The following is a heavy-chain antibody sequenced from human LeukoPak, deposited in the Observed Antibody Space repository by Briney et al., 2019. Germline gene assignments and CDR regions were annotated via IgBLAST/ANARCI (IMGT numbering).Heavy chain of an antibody. CDR2: ISGSGGST. CDR1: GSTFSSYG. V-gene: IGHV3-23*01. Sequence: GGSLRLSCAASGSTFSSYGMSWVRQAPGKGLEWVSAISGSGGSTYYADSVKGRFTISRDNSKNTLYLQMNSLRAEDTAVYYCAKWRGDIVVVVAASFDYWGQGTLVTVSS. D-gene: IGHD2-15*01. J-gene: IGHJ4*02. CDR3: AKWRGDIVVVVAASFDY.